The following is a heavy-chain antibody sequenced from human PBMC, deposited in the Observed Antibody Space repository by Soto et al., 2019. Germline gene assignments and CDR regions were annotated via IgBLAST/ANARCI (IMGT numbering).Heavy chain of an antibody. Sequence: PGGSLRLSCAASGFTFSNAWMSWVRQAPGKGLEWVGRIKSKTDGGTTDYAAPVKGRFTISRDDSKNTLYLQMNSLKTEDTAVYYCTTDTVCSSTSCYMGAYYYGMDVWGQGTTVTVSS. CDR2: IKSKTDGGTT. CDR3: TTDTVCSSTSCYMGAYYYGMDV. V-gene: IGHV3-15*01. D-gene: IGHD2-2*02. J-gene: IGHJ6*02. CDR1: GFTFSNAW.